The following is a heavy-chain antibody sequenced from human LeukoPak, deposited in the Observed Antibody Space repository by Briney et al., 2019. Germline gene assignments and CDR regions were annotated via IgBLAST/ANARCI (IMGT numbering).Heavy chain of an antibody. CDR1: GFTFSSYG. V-gene: IGHV3-30*02. J-gene: IGHJ4*02. Sequence: GGSLRLSCAASGFTFSSYGMHWVRQAPGKGLEWVAFIRYDGSNKYYADSVKGRFTISRDNSKNTLYLQMNSLRAEDTAVYYCARSQTYYYDSSGYWGQGTLVTVSS. D-gene: IGHD3-22*01. CDR3: ARSQTYYYDSSGY. CDR2: IRYDGSNK.